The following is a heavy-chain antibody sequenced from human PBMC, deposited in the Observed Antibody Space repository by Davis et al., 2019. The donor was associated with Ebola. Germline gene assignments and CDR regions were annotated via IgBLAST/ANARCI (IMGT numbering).Heavy chain of an antibody. V-gene: IGHV4-4*07. D-gene: IGHD3-10*01. CDR3: ARDTTVRFGKSFFDP. CDR2: IYSSGFT. Sequence: MPSETLSLTCSVSGGSISTYYWSWIQQPAGKGLEWIGRIYSSGFTSYNPSLKSRVTMSVDTSKNQFSLKVNSVTAADTAVYYCARDTTVRFGKSFFDPWGQGMLVTVSS. J-gene: IGHJ5*02. CDR1: GGSISTYY.